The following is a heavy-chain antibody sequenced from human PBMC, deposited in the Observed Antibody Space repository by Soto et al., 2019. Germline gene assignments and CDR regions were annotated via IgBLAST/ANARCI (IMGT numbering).Heavy chain of an antibody. D-gene: IGHD6-6*01. CDR2: IFPDDSKT. CDR1: GYSFAAYW. J-gene: IGHJ4*02. Sequence: VESLKISCKTSGYSFAAYWLGWLRQMPVKGLEWIGIIFPDDSKTIYSPTFQGQVTISADKSISTSYLQLTGLKASDTAMYYCARRLYNTPRSSFRSYFDLWGQGIQVTVSS. V-gene: IGHV5-51*01. CDR3: ARRLYNTPRSSFRSYFDL.